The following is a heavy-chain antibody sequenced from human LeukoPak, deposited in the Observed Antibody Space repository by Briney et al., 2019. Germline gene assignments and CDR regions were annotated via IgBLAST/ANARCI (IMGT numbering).Heavy chain of an antibody. J-gene: IGHJ5*02. CDR1: GFTFSDYY. CDR2: ISSSGSTI. V-gene: IGHV3-11*01. Sequence: PGGSLRLSCAASGFTFSDYYMSWIRQAPGKGLEWVSYISSSGSTIYYADSVKGRFTISRDNAKNSLYLQMNSLRDEDTAVYYCAKKSSGGGNWFDPWGQGTLVTVSS. D-gene: IGHD1-1*01. CDR3: AKKSSGGGNWFDP.